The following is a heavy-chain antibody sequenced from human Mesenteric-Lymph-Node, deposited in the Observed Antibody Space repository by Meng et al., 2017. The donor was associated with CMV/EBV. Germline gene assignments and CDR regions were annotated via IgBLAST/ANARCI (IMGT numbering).Heavy chain of an antibody. CDR3: ARDGGGNRNFHC. V-gene: IGHV4-31*03. J-gene: IGHJ4*02. CDR1: GGSIRTGGFY. CDR2: IFYTGST. Sequence: CTVSGGSIRTGGFYWNWIRQHPGKGLEWIGYIFYTGSTYFNPSLKSRLTMSVDTSKNQFSLKLTSVTAADTAVYYCARDGGGNRNFHCWGQGTLVTVSS. D-gene: IGHD2/OR15-2a*01.